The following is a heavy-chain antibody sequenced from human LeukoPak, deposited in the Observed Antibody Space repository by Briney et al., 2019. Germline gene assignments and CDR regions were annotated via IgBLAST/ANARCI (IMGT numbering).Heavy chain of an antibody. CDR2: ISYDGSNK. J-gene: IGHJ4*02. CDR1: GFTFSSYG. CDR3: AKAVDTAMALPRH. D-gene: IGHD5-18*01. Sequence: GGSLRLSCAASGFTFSSYGMHWVRQAPGKGLEWVAVISYDGSNKYYADSVKGRFTISRDNSKNTLYLQMNSLRAEDTAVYYCAKAVDTAMALPRHWGQGTLVTVSS. V-gene: IGHV3-30*18.